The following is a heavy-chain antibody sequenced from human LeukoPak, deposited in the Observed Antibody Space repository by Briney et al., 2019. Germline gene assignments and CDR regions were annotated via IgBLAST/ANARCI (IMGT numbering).Heavy chain of an antibody. D-gene: IGHD6-19*01. CDR3: AKDTISGYSSGWFANWFDP. CDR2: ISWNSGSI. CDR1: GFTFDDYA. Sequence: PGGSLRLSYAASGFTFDDYAMHWVRQAPGKGLEWVSGISWNSGSIGYADSVKGRFTISRDNAKNSLYLQMNSLRAEDTALYYCAKDTISGYSSGWFANWFDPWGQGTLVTVSS. V-gene: IGHV3-9*01. J-gene: IGHJ5*02.